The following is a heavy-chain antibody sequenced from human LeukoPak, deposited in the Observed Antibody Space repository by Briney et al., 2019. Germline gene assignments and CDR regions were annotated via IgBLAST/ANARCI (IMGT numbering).Heavy chain of an antibody. D-gene: IGHD6-19*01. V-gene: IGHV5-51*01. CDR1: GSGFTNYW. CDR2: IYPGDTDT. CDR3: SRAVAGAPEYFQH. J-gene: IGHJ1*01. Sequence: HGESLKISCKGSGSGFTNYWIGWVRQMPGKGLEWRGIIYPGDTDTRYSPSFQGQVTISADKSISTAYLQWSSLKASDTAMYYCSRAVAGAPEYFQHWGQGTLVTVS.